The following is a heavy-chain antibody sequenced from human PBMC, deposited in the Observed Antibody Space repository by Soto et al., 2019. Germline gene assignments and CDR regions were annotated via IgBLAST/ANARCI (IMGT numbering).Heavy chain of an antibody. CDR2: ISSRTTDM. V-gene: IGHV3-21*01. D-gene: IGHD1-26*01. J-gene: IGHJ4*02. CDR3: ARPYSGSYSFDY. Sequence: GGSLRLYCAASGFPFSTYNINWVRQAPGKGLEWVSSISSRTTDMYYANSVKGRFTTSRDNAKNSLYLHLKSLRAEDTAVYYCARPYSGSYSFDYWGQGTLVTVSS. CDR1: GFPFSTYN.